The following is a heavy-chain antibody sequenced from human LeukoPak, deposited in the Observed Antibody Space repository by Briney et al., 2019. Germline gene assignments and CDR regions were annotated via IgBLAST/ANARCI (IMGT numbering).Heavy chain of an antibody. CDR3: AREGSMTARPFVSIDY. CDR1: GGSISSSSYY. D-gene: IGHD6-6*01. J-gene: IGHJ4*02. CDR2: IHTSGNT. Sequence: PSETLSLTCTVSGGSISSSSYYWSWIRQLAGKGLEWIGRIHTSGNTDYNPSLQSRVTMSVDTSKNQFSLKVTSVTAADTAVYYCAREGSMTARPFVSIDYWGQGTLVTVSS. V-gene: IGHV4-61*02.